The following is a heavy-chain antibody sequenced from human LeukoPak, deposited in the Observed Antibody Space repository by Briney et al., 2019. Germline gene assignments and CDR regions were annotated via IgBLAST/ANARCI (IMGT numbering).Heavy chain of an antibody. J-gene: IGHJ4*02. CDR3: ARGVDTEALDY. D-gene: IGHD5-18*01. CDR2: IHYSGST. Sequence: MPSETLSLTCTVSGGSISSYYWSWFRQPPGKGLEWIGYIHYSGSTKYNPSLKSRVTISVDTSKNQFSLKLRSVTAADTAVYYCARGVDTEALDYWGQGTLVTVSS. CDR1: GGSISSYY. V-gene: IGHV4-59*01.